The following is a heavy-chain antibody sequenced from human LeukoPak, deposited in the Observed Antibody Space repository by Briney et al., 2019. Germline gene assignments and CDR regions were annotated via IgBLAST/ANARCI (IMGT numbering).Heavy chain of an antibody. J-gene: IGHJ6*02. CDR2: IYYSGST. D-gene: IGHD5-12*01. CDR3: ARGRGNSGYDPAHNYYYGMDV. V-gene: IGHV4-59*01. CDR1: GSSISSYY. Sequence: SETLSLTCTVSGSSISSYYWNWIRQPPGKGLEWIGYIYYSGSTNFNPSLKSRVTISVDTSKNQFSLKVSSVTAADTAVYYCARGRGNSGYDPAHNYYYGMDVWGQGTTVTVSS.